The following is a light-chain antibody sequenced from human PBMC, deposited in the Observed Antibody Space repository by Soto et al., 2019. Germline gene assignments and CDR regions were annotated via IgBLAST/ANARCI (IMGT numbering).Light chain of an antibody. CDR3: CSFAGTYV. Sequence: QSVLTHPLSVSLPPAQSVAISCTGTSSDVSYYKYVSWYQQHPGKAPKLIIYDVSQRPSGVPDRFSGSKSGNTASLTISGLQAEDEADYYCCSFAGTYVFGTGTKVTVL. CDR1: SSDVSYYKY. CDR2: DVS. J-gene: IGLJ1*01. V-gene: IGLV2-11*01.